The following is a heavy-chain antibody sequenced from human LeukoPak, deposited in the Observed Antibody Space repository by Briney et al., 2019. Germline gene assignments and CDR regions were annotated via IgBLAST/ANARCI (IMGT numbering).Heavy chain of an antibody. CDR1: GFTFSSYA. CDR2: IRYDGSNK. D-gene: IGHD6-13*01. CDR3: AKDVRPFSRGSSSPRFY. Sequence: GGSLRLSCAASGFTFSSYAMSWVRQAPGKGLEWVAFIRYDGSNKYYADSVKGRFTISRDNSKNTLYLQMNSLRAEDTAVYYCAKDVRPFSRGSSSPRFYWGQGTLVTVSS. V-gene: IGHV3-30*02. J-gene: IGHJ4*02.